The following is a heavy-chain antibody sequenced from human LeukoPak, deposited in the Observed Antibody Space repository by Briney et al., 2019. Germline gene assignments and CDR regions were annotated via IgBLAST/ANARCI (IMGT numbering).Heavy chain of an antibody. CDR1: GFTFSSYA. J-gene: IGHJ4*02. D-gene: IGHD3-3*01. Sequence: PGGSLRLSCAASGFTFSSYAMSWVRQAPGKGLEWVSAISGSGGSTYYADSVKGRFTISRDNSKNSLYLQMNSLRAEDTAVYYCARGRSYDFWSGPLTDRPLDYWGQGTLVTVSS. CDR3: ARGRSYDFWSGPLTDRPLDY. V-gene: IGHV3-23*01. CDR2: ISGSGGST.